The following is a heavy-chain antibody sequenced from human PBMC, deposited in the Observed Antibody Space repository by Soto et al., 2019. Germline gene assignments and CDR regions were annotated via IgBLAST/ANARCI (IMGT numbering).Heavy chain of an antibody. CDR1: GFTFSSYS. D-gene: IGHD2-21*02. V-gene: IGHV3-48*02. CDR2: ISSSSSTI. CDR3: ARGEMVTAILFPMDV. Sequence: EVQLVESGGGLVQPGGSLRLSCAASGFTFSSYSMNWVRQAPGKGLEWVSYISSSSSTIYYADSVKGRFTISRDNAKNSLYLQMNSLRDEDTAVYYCARGEMVTAILFPMDVWGQGTTVTVSS. J-gene: IGHJ6*02.